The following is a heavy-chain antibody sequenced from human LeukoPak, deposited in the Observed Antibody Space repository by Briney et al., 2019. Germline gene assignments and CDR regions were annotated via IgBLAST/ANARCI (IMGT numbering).Heavy chain of an antibody. V-gene: IGHV3-33*01. CDR1: GFTFSSYG. J-gene: IGHJ4*02. D-gene: IGHD6-19*01. CDR3: ARGMGYSSGWPDYFDY. CDR2: IWYDGSNK. Sequence: PGGSLRLSCAASGFTFSSYGMHWVRQAPGKGLEWVAVIWYDGSNKYYADSVKGRFTISRDNPKNTLYLQMNSLRAEDTAVYYCARGMGYSSGWPDYFDYWGQGTLVTVSS.